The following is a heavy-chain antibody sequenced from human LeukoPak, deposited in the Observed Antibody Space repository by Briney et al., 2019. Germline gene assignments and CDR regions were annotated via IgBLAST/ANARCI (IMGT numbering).Heavy chain of an antibody. J-gene: IGHJ4*02. CDR2: ISGSGGST. D-gene: IGHD2-15*01. CDR3: ARVGRYCSGRSCYFPFHY. Sequence: GGSLRLSCAASGFTFSSYAMSWVRQAPGKGLEWVSAISGSGGSTYYADSVKGRFTISRDNSKNSLYLQMNSLRAEDTAVYYCARVGRYCSGRSCYFPFHYWRQETRLTLPS. CDR1: GFTFSSYA. V-gene: IGHV3-23*01.